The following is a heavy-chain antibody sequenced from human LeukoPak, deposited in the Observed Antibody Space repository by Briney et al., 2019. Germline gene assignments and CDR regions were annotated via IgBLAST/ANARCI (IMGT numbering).Heavy chain of an antibody. CDR3: ARGADSGYSSDN. J-gene: IGHJ4*02. CDR2: ISPSGGIT. V-gene: IGHV3-23*01. CDR1: GFTFSSHG. Sequence: GGTLRLSCAASGFTFSSHGMNGVRQAPGKGLEWVSGISPSGGITYYTDSVKGRFTISRDNAKNTLYLQINSLRAEDTAVYYCARGADSGYSSDNWGQGTLVSVSS. D-gene: IGHD3-9*01.